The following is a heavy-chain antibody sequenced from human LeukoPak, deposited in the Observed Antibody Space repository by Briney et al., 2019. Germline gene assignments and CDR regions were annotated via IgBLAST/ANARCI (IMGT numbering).Heavy chain of an antibody. V-gene: IGHV3-15*01. D-gene: IGHD3-10*01. CDR2: IKSKTDGGTT. J-gene: IGHJ4*02. CDR3: ARVTMGYELN. CDR1: GFTFSNAW. Sequence: GGSLRLSCAASGFTFSNAWMSWVRQAPGKGLEWVGRIKSKTDGGTTDYAAPVKGRFTISRDDSKNTLYLQMNSLRAEDTAVYYCARVTMGYELNWGQGTLVTVSS.